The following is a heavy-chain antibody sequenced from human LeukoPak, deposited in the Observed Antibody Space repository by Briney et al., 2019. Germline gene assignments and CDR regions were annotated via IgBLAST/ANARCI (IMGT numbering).Heavy chain of an antibody. CDR1: GFTFGDYA. CDR3: AKVHSSWYRGPFDY. V-gene: IGHV3-9*01. J-gene: IGHJ4*02. Sequence: GGSLRLSCTASGFTFGDYAMHWVRQAPGKGLEWVSGISWNSGSIGYADSVKGRFTISRDNAKNSLYLQMNSLRAEDTALYYCAKVHSSWYRGPFDYWGQGTLVTVSS. CDR2: ISWNSGSI. D-gene: IGHD6-13*01.